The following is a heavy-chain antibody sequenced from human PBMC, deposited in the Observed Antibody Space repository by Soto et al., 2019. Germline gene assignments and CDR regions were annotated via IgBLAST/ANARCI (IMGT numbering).Heavy chain of an antibody. V-gene: IGHV4-34*01. CDR3: ARVERGTATTVVDAFDI. J-gene: IGHJ3*02. CDR1: GGFVSSGSYY. Sequence: QVQLQQWGAGLLKPSETLSLTCAVYGGFVSSGSYYCSLIRQPPGNGLEGIGEMNHSGGTHFNPSLQYRITISVDTSKNKFYLKMSSVTAADTALYYCARVERGTATTVVDAFDIWGPGTMVTVSS. CDR2: MNHSGGT. D-gene: IGHD1-1*01.